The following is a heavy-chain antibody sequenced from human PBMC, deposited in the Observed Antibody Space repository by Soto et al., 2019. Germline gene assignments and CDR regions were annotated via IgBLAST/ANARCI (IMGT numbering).Heavy chain of an antibody. Sequence: VASVKVSCKASGYTFTGYYIHWVRQAPGQGLEWMGWINPNTGVTNYAQKFRDWATMTRDTSISTAYMELTRLKSDDTAVFYCARDRRSITESRTYGMDVWGQGTTVTVSS. CDR3: ARDRRSITESRTYGMDV. V-gene: IGHV1-2*04. CDR1: GYTFTGYY. D-gene: IGHD6-6*01. CDR2: INPNTGVT. J-gene: IGHJ6*02.